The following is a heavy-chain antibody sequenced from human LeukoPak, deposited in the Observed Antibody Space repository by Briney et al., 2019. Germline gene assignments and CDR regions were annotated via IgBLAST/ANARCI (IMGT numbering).Heavy chain of an antibody. CDR3: ARCIAVAGYAFDI. CDR1: GGSFSGYY. D-gene: IGHD6-19*01. Sequence: SETLSLTCAVYGGSFSGYYWSWIRQPPGKGLEWIGYIYYSGSTNYNPSLKSRVTISVDTSKNQFSLKLSSVTAADTAVYYCARCIAVAGYAFDIWGQGTMVTVSS. CDR2: IYYSGST. J-gene: IGHJ3*02. V-gene: IGHV4-59*01.